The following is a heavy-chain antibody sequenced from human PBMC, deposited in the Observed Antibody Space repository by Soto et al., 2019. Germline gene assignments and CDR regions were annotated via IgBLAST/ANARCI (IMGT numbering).Heavy chain of an antibody. CDR3: ATTTVGDAAFDI. V-gene: IGHV4-59*01. D-gene: IGHD4-17*01. J-gene: IGHJ3*02. CDR2: IYYSGST. Sequence: SETLSLTCTVSGGSISSYYWSWIRQPPGKGLEWIGYIYYSGSTNYNPSLKSRVTISVDTSKNQFSLKLSSVTAADTAVYYCATTTVGDAAFDIWGQGTMVTVSS. CDR1: GGSISSYY.